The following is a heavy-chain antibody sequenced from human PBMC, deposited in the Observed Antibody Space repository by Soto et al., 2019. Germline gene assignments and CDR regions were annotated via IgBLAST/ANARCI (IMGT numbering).Heavy chain of an antibody. J-gene: IGHJ5*02. CDR3: ARDHRWVTMEVVGQGSYYNWFDP. V-gene: IGHV1-18*01. D-gene: IGHD1-26*01. Sequence: GASVKVSCKASGYTFKSYGITWVRQAPGQGLEWMGWISTFNGDTKYAQKFQGRVTMTTDTSTATAYMELRSLTSDDTAVYYCARDHRWVTMEVVGQGSYYNWFDPWGQGTLVTVSS. CDR1: GYTFKSYG. CDR2: ISTFNGDT.